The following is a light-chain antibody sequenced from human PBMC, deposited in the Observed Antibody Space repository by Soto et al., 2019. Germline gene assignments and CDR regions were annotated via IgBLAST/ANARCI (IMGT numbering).Light chain of an antibody. CDR3: QTWGTGSQGV. V-gene: IGLV4-69*01. J-gene: IGLJ1*01. Sequence: QSVLTQSPSASASLGASVKLTCTLSSGHSSYAIAWHQQQPEKGPRYLMKVNSDGSHSKGDGIPDRFSGSSSGAERYLTISSLQSEDEADYYCQTWGTGSQGVFGTGTKGTVL. CDR2: VNSDGSH. CDR1: SGHSSYA.